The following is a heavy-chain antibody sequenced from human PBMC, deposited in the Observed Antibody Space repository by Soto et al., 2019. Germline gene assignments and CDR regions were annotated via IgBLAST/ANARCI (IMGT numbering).Heavy chain of an antibody. Sequence: ASVKVSCKASGYTFTSYGISWVRQAPGQGLEWMGWITPYHDNTNYAPMLQVRVTMTTDTATSTAYMELRSLRSDDTAVYYCARVFYDSGGYYDYWGQGTLVTVSS. D-gene: IGHD3-22*01. CDR1: GYTFTSYG. J-gene: IGHJ4*02. CDR3: ARVFYDSGGYYDY. CDR2: ITPYHDNT. V-gene: IGHV1-18*01.